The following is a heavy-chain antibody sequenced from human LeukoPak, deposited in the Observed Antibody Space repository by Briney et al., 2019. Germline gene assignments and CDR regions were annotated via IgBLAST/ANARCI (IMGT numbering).Heavy chain of an antibody. D-gene: IGHD2-2*01. Sequence: ASVKASCKASGYTFTSYGISWVRQAPGQGLEWMGWISAYNGNTNYAQKLQGRVTMTTDTSTSTAYMELRSLRSDDTAVYYCARERQGYCSSTSCSGLYYFDYWGQGTLVTVSS. CDR1: GYTFTSYG. CDR3: ARERQGYCSSTSCSGLYYFDY. J-gene: IGHJ4*02. V-gene: IGHV1-18*01. CDR2: ISAYNGNT.